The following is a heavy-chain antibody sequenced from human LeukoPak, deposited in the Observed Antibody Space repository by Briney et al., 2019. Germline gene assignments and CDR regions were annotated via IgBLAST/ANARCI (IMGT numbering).Heavy chain of an antibody. J-gene: IGHJ1*01. CDR2: IYHSGST. Sequence: KPSETLSLTCAVSGGSISSSNWWSWVRQPPGKGLEWIGEIYHSGSTNYNPSLKSRVTISIDTSKNQFSLKLSSVTAADTAVYYCARDAGGPSGYSGYEAFQHWGQGTLVTVSS. CDR3: ARDAGGPSGYSGYEAFQH. D-gene: IGHD5-12*01. V-gene: IGHV4-4*02. CDR1: GGSISSSNW.